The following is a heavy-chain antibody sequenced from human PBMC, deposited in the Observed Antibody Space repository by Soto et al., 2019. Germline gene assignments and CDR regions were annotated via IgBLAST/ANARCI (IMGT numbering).Heavy chain of an antibody. Sequence: GESLKISCAASGFTFSSYAMSWVRQAPGKGLEWVSAISGSGGSTYYADSVKGRFTISRDNSKNTLYLQMNSLRAEDTAVYYCAKDRYYYDSSGYSSFRPQKPGSYYYYGMDVWGQGTTVTVSS. J-gene: IGHJ6*02. D-gene: IGHD3-22*01. V-gene: IGHV3-23*01. CDR3: AKDRYYYDSSGYSSFRPQKPGSYYYYGMDV. CDR1: GFTFSSYA. CDR2: ISGSGGST.